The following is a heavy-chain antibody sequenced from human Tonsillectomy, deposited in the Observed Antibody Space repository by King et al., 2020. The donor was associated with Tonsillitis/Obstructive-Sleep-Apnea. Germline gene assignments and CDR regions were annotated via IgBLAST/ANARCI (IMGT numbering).Heavy chain of an antibody. CDR1: GGSISSGGYY. CDR3: ARGYCSSTSCSPFDY. CDR2: IYYSGST. J-gene: IGHJ4*02. Sequence: HVQLQESGPGLVKPSQTLSLTCTVSGGSISSGGYYWSWIRQHPGKGLEWIGYIYYSGSTYYNPSLKSRVTISVDTSKNHFSLKLSSVTAADTAVYYCARGYCSSTSCSPFDYWGQGTLVTVSS. D-gene: IGHD2-2*01. V-gene: IGHV4-31*03.